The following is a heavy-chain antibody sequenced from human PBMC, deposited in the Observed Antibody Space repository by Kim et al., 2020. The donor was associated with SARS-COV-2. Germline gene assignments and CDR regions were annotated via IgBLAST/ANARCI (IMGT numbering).Heavy chain of an antibody. J-gene: IGHJ6*02. V-gene: IGHV3-48*03. CDR2: ISSSGSSI. D-gene: IGHD2-2*01. Sequence: GGSLRLSCAASGFTFSSYEMNWVRQAPGKGLEWVSYISSSGSSIYYADSVKGRFTISRDNAKNSLYLQMNSLRAEDTAVYYCARGCSRTSCYYYYGMDVWGQGTTVTVSS. CDR1: GFTFSSYE. CDR3: ARGCSRTSCYYYYGMDV.